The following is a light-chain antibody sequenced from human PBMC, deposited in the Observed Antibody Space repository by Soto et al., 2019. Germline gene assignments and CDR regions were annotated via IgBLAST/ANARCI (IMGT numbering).Light chain of an antibody. Sequence: ETLWAQSPGTLSLYQGERSTLSCRANQSVSSRYLAWYQQKPGQAPRLLLYGASSRATGIPDRFSASGSATDFTLTISRLEPEDFAVYYCQQYDNSSWTFGPGTKVDIK. J-gene: IGKJ1*01. V-gene: IGKV3-20*01. CDR2: GAS. CDR3: QQYDNSSWT. CDR1: QSVSSRY.